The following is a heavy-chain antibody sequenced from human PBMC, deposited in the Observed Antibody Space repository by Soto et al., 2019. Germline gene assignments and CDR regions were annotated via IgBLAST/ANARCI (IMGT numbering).Heavy chain of an antibody. D-gene: IGHD1-7*01. J-gene: IGHJ6*02. Sequence: QVQLVQSGAEVKKPGASVKVSCKASGYTFTSYDINWVRQATGQGLEWMGWMNPNSGNTGYAQKFQGRVTMTRNTSISTTYMELSILISEDTAVYYRAIERTGTACMDVWGQGTRVTVSS. V-gene: IGHV1-8*01. CDR2: MNPNSGNT. CDR3: AIERTGTACMDV. CDR1: GYTFTSYD.